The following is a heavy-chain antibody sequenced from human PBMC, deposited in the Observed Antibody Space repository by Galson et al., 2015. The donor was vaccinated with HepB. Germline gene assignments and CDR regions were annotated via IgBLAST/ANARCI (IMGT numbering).Heavy chain of an antibody. J-gene: IGHJ4*01. CDR3: ARDGILTGYYYPFYYFDD. CDR1: GFTFSDYY. Sequence: SLRLSCAASGFTFSDYYMTWIRQAPGKGLEWISHISSGSNYIYYAESVKGRFTISRDNAKNSLFLQMNSLRAEDTAVYYCARDGILTGYYYPFYYFDDWGQGTLVAVSS. CDR2: ISSGSNYI. D-gene: IGHD3-9*01. V-gene: IGHV3-11*05.